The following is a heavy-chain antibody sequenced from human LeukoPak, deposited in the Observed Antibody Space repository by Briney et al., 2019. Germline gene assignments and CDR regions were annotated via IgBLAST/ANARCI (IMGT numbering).Heavy chain of an antibody. V-gene: IGHV4-59*08. CDR3: ARLSSTLYYSMDV. Sequence: SGTLSLTCAVSGGSISSYYWTWIRQPPGKGLEWVGYIQNSAIYRAKIKSSPSLQSRVSLSIDTSKNQVSLTVNSVTAADTAVYYCARLSSTLYYSMDVWGPGTAVTVSS. D-gene: IGHD6-6*01. CDR1: GGSISSYY. J-gene: IGHJ6*02. CDR2: IQNSAIYRAKI.